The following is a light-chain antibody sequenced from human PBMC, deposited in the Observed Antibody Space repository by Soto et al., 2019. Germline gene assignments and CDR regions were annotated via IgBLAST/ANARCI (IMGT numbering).Light chain of an antibody. Sequence: EIVLTHSPGTLSLSPGERATLSCRASQSVSSSYLAWYQQKPGPAPRLLIYGASSRATGIPYRFSGSGSGTDFTLTISRLEPEDFAVYYCQQYGSSPRTFGQGTKVDIK. J-gene: IGKJ1*01. V-gene: IGKV3-20*01. CDR3: QQYGSSPRT. CDR2: GAS. CDR1: QSVSSSY.